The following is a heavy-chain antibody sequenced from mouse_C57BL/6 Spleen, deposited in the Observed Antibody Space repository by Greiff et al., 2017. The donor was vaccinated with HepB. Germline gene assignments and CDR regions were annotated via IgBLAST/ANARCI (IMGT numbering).Heavy chain of an antibody. CDR2: ISYDGSN. CDR1: GYSITSGYY. CDR3: ASYDYDRFAY. J-gene: IGHJ3*01. V-gene: IGHV3-6*01. Sequence: EVHLVESGPGLVKPSQSLSLTCSVTGYSITSGYYWNWIRQFPGNKLEWMGYISYDGSNNYNPSLKNRISITRDTSKNQFFLKLNSVTTEDTATYYCASYDYDRFAYWGQGTLVTVSA. D-gene: IGHD2-4*01.